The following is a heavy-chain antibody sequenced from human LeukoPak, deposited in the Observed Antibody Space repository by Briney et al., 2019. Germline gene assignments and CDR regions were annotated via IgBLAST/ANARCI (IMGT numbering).Heavy chain of an antibody. D-gene: IGHD3-22*01. Sequence: ASVKVSCKASGYTFTGYYMHWVRQAPGQGLEWMGGIIPIFGTANYAQKFQGRVTITADESTSTAYMELSSLRSEDTAVYYCAVEYDSSGYYSDYWGQGTLVTVSS. J-gene: IGHJ4*02. CDR1: GYTFTGYY. CDR2: IIPIFGTA. V-gene: IGHV1-69*13. CDR3: AVEYDSSGYYSDY.